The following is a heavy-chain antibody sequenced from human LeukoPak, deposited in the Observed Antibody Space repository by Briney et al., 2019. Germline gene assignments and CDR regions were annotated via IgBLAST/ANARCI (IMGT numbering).Heavy chain of an antibody. CDR2: IYPGDSDT. CDR1: GYSFTSYW. Sequence: GESLKISCKGSGYSFTSYWIGWVRQMPGKGLEWMGIIYPGDSDTRYSPSFQGQVTISADKSISTAYLQWSSLKASDTAMYYYARRYNYGSGSHDYFDYWGQGTLVTVSS. D-gene: IGHD3-10*01. V-gene: IGHV5-51*01. CDR3: ARRYNYGSGSHDYFDY. J-gene: IGHJ4*02.